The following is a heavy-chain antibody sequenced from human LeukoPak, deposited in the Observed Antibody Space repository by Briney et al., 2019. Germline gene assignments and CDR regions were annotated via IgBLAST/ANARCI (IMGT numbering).Heavy chain of an antibody. CDR3: ARDPYSGNYGDYYYYYMDV. V-gene: IGHV3-21*01. Sequence: GGSLRLSCAASGFTFNYYNMNWVRQAPGKALEWVSSITSSGAYIFYADSVRGRFTISRDNAKSSLYLQMNSLRDEDTAVYYCARDPYSGNYGDYYYYYMDVWGKGTTVTISS. D-gene: IGHD1-26*01. J-gene: IGHJ6*03. CDR1: GFTFNYYN. CDR2: ITSSGAYI.